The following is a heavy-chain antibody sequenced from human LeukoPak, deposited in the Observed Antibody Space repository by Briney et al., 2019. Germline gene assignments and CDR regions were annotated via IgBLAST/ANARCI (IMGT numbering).Heavy chain of an antibody. CDR1: GFTVNSFW. CDR2: ISSDGGTT. V-gene: IGHV3-74*01. D-gene: IGHD4-17*01. CDR3: ARGGDGDYRTFDY. J-gene: IGHJ4*02. Sequence: GGSLRLSCTASGFTVNSFWMHWVRQAPGKGLVWVSLISSDGGTTTYADSVKGRITISRDNAKNTLYLQMNSLRAEDTAVYYCARGGDGDYRTFDYWGQGTLVTVSS.